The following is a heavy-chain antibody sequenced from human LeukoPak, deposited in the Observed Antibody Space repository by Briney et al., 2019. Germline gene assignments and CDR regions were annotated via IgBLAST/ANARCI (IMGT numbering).Heavy chain of an antibody. D-gene: IGHD1-26*01. V-gene: IGHV3-74*01. Sequence: GGSLRLSCAASGFTFSTHWMHWVRQAPGKGLVWVSRIRSDGIVTDYADSVKGRFTISSDNAKNTLYLQMNSLTAEDTAVYYCARESWELRDWGQGTLVTVSS. CDR3: ARESWELRD. CDR2: IRSDGIVT. J-gene: IGHJ4*02. CDR1: GFTFSTHW.